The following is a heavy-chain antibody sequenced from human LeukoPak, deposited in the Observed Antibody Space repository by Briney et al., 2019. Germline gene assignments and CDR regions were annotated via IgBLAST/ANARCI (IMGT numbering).Heavy chain of an antibody. CDR2: IYYSGST. D-gene: IGHD6-13*01. Sequence: SETLSLTCTVSGGSISGINYYWGWIRQPPGKGLEWIGSIYYSGSTYYNPSLKSRVTISVDTSKDQFSLKLTSVTAADTAVYYCARRIVTAGTNYFDYWGQGTLVTVSS. V-gene: IGHV4-39*07. J-gene: IGHJ4*02. CDR3: ARRIVTAGTNYFDY. CDR1: GGSISGINYY.